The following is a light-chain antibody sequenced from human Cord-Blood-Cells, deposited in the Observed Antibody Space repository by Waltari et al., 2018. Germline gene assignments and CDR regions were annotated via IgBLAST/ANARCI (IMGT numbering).Light chain of an antibody. V-gene: IGKV3-11*01. J-gene: IGKJ4*01. CDR2: DAS. Sequence: ATLYVPPVVKETISRRASESVSKNSAWYQQTPGQAPRLLIYDASNRATGIPPRFSGSGSGTDFTLTISSLEPEDFAVYYCQQRSNWPPLTFGGGTKVEIK. CDR1: ESVSKN. CDR3: QQRSNWPPLT.